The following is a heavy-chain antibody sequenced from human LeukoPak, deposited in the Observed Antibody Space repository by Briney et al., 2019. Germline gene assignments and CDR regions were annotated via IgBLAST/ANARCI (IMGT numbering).Heavy chain of an antibody. J-gene: IGHJ4*02. CDR3: AGEIAAAGTSFDY. CDR2: INHSGST. V-gene: IGHV4-34*01. CDR1: GGSFSGYY. Sequence: SETLSLTCAVYGGSFSGYYWSWIRQPPGKGLEWLGEINHSGSTNYNPSLKSRVTISVDTSKNQFSLKLSSVTAADTAVYYCAGEIAAAGTSFDYWGQGTLVTVSS. D-gene: IGHD6-13*01.